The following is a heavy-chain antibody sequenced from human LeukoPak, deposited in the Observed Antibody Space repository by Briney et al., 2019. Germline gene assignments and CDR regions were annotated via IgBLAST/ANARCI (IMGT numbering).Heavy chain of an antibody. D-gene: IGHD2-21*02. Sequence: ESGPTLVKPTQTLTLTCTFSGFSLSTSGVGVGWIRQPPGKALEWLALIYWDDDKRYSPSLKSRLTITKDTSKNQVVLTMTNMDPVDTATYYCAHKVVATPLDAFDIWGQGTMVTVSS. CDR1: GFSLSTSGVG. CDR2: IYWDDDK. CDR3: AHKVVATPLDAFDI. J-gene: IGHJ3*02. V-gene: IGHV2-5*02.